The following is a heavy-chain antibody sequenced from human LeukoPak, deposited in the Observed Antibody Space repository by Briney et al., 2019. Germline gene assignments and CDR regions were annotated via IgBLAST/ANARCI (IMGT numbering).Heavy chain of an antibody. D-gene: IGHD2-15*01. CDR3: ARLYCSGGSCYKGAGDY. Sequence: PGGSLRLSCAASGFTFSTYAMDWVRQAPGKGLEWVSYLSSSSSVIYHADSVKGRFTISRDNAKNSLYLQMNSLRAEDTAVYYCARLYCSGGSCYKGAGDYWGQGILVTVSS. CDR1: GFTFSTYA. CDR2: LSSSSSVI. J-gene: IGHJ4*02. V-gene: IGHV3-48*01.